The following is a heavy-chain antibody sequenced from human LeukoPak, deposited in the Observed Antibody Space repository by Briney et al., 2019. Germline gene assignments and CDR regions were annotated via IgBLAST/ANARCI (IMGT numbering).Heavy chain of an antibody. CDR3: ARDSYYYDSSGPRYFDL. CDR2: ISYDGSNK. J-gene: IGHJ2*01. D-gene: IGHD3-22*01. CDR1: GFTFSSYA. V-gene: IGHV3-30-3*01. Sequence: GGSLRLSCAASGFTFSSYAMHWVRQAPGKGLEWVAVISYDGSNKYYADSVKGRFTISRDNSKNTLYLQMNSLRAEDTAVYYCARDSYYYDSSGPRYFDLWGRGTLVTVSS.